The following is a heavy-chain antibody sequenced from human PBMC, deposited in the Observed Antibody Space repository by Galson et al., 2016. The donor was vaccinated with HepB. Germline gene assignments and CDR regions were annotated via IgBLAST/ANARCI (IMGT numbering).Heavy chain of an antibody. D-gene: IGHD4-17*01. Sequence: SLRLSCAASGFAFSDYYMSWIRQTPGKGPEWIAYIAGRSTTIYLSDAVKGRFTVSRDNTKDSLFLHVADLRAEDTAIYFCARDREPETTMPTFDLWGQGVMVTVSS. CDR1: GFAFSDYY. J-gene: IGHJ5*02. V-gene: IGHV3-11*01. CDR2: IAGRSTTI. CDR3: ARDREPETTMPTFDL.